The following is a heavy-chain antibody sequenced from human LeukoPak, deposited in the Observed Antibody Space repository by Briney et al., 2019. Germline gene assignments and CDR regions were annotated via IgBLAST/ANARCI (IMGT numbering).Heavy chain of an antibody. CDR1: GFTFSSYA. CDR2: ISGSGGST. Sequence: GASLRLSCAASGFTFSSYAMSWVRQAPGKGLEWVSAISGSGGSTYYADSVKGRFTISRDNSKNTLYLQMNSLRAEDTAVYYCARDRALRFLEWLSVDAFDIWGQGTMVTVSS. CDR3: ARDRALRFLEWLSVDAFDI. V-gene: IGHV3-23*01. D-gene: IGHD3-3*01. J-gene: IGHJ3*02.